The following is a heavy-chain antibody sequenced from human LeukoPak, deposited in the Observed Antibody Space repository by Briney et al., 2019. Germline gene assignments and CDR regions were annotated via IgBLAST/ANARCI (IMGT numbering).Heavy chain of an antibody. CDR2: IYYSGST. D-gene: IGHD2/OR15-2a*01. CDR1: GGSTSSDH. J-gene: IGHJ3*02. Sequence: PSETLSLTCTVSGGSTSSDHWNWIRQPPGKGLEWIGCIYYSGSTYYNPSLKSRVTISVDMSKSQFSLRLTSVTAADTAVYYCARKNDFDIWGQGTLVTVSS. CDR3: ARKNDFDI. V-gene: IGHV4-59*01.